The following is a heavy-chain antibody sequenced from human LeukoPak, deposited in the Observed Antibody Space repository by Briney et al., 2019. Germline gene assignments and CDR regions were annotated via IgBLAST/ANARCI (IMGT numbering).Heavy chain of an antibody. CDR3: ARGHYYGSGSYYNGFYYGMDV. CDR1: GYTFTGYY. Sequence: ASVKVSCKASGYTFTGYYMHWVRQAPGQGLEWMGWINPNSGGTNYAQKFQGRVTMTRDTSISTAYMELSRLRSDDTAVYYCARGHYYGSGSYYNGFYYGMDVWGQGTTVTVSS. CDR2: INPNSGGT. J-gene: IGHJ6*02. V-gene: IGHV1-2*02. D-gene: IGHD3-10*01.